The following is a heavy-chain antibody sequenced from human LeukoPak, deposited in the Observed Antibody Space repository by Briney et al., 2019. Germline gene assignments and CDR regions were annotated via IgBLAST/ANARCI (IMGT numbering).Heavy chain of an antibody. D-gene: IGHD3-22*01. CDR1: GFTFSSYA. Sequence: GGSLRLSCAASGFTFSSYAMSWVGHAPGKGLEGVSAISGSGGSTYHADSVKGRFTISRDNSKNTVNFQMNSLRGEDTAVYYCVKVGGSGYYPDIWGQGTMVTVSS. CDR3: VKVGGSGYYPDI. J-gene: IGHJ3*02. V-gene: IGHV3-23*01. CDR2: ISGSGGST.